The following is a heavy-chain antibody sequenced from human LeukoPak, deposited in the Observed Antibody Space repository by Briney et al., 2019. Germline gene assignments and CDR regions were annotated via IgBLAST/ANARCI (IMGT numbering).Heavy chain of an antibody. J-gene: IGHJ6*02. D-gene: IGHD5-24*01. Sequence: GGSLRLSCAASGFTFSSYGMHWVRQAPGKGLEWVAVIPYDGSNKYYADSVKGRFTISRDNSKNTLYLQMNSLRAEDTAVYYCAKVKDGYNFRPIRYYYYGMDVWGQGTTVTVSS. V-gene: IGHV3-30*18. CDR3: AKVKDGYNFRPIRYYYYGMDV. CDR2: IPYDGSNK. CDR1: GFTFSSYG.